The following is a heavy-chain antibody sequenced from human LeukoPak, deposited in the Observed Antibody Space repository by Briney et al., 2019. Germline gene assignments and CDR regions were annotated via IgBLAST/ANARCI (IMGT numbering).Heavy chain of an antibody. CDR1: GGSFSGYY. D-gene: IGHD3-10*01. Sequence: SETLSLTCAVHGGSFSGYYWSWIRQPPGKGLEWIGEINHSGSTNYNPSLKSRITISVDTSKNQFSLKLSSVTAADTAVYYCARATTYYYGSGHGDYFDYWGQGTLVTVSS. CDR2: INHSGST. CDR3: ARATTYYYGSGHGDYFDY. J-gene: IGHJ4*02. V-gene: IGHV4-34*01.